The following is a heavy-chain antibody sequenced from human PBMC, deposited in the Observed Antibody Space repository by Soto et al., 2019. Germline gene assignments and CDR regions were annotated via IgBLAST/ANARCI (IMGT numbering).Heavy chain of an antibody. J-gene: IGHJ5*02. Sequence: QVQLVQSGAEVKKPGASVKVSCKTSGYTFTSYDIHWVRQATGQGPEWMGWMNPDSGNTVYAQKFQGRIIMNRNTSMSTAYMELSSLRSEDTAVYYCARARFGAVAGTWGQGTLVTVSS. CDR3: ARARFGAVAGT. CDR1: GYTFTSYD. V-gene: IGHV1-8*01. D-gene: IGHD6-19*01. CDR2: MNPDSGNT.